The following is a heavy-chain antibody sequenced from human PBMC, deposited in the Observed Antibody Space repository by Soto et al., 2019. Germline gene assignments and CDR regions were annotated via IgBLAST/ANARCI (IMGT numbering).Heavy chain of an antibody. D-gene: IGHD3-10*01. V-gene: IGHV3-30*18. CDR2: ISYDGSNK. Sequence: QVQLVESGGGVVQPGRSLRLSCAASGFTFSSYGMHWVRQAPGKGLEWVAVISYDGSNKYYADSVKGRFTISRDNSKNTLYLQMNSLRAEDTAVHYCAKDLTYYYGSGSYYNGDYYYYGMDVWGQGTTVTVSS. J-gene: IGHJ6*02. CDR3: AKDLTYYYGSGSYYNGDYYYYGMDV. CDR1: GFTFSSYG.